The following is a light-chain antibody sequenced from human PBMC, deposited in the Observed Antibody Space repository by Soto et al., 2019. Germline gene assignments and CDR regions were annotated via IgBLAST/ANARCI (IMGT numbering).Light chain of an antibody. CDR3: QQYISYSRT. J-gene: IGKJ1*01. CDR2: KAS. Sequence: IQMTQSPSTLSASVXDRXIITCRSSQSISGWLAWYQQKPGKAPKVLIYKASSLQSGVPSRFSGSGSGTEFTLTISSLQPDDFATYYCQQYISYSRTFGQGTKVDI. V-gene: IGKV1-5*03. CDR1: QSISGW.